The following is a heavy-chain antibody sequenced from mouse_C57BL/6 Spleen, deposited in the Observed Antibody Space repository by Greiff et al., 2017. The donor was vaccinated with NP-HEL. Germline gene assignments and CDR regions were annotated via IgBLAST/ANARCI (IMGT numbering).Heavy chain of an antibody. CDR3: ARSQLRLRAMDY. V-gene: IGHV5-15*01. CDR1: GFTFSDYG. CDR2: ISNLAYSI. D-gene: IGHD3-2*02. J-gene: IGHJ4*01. Sequence: EVKLMESGGGLVQPGGSLKLSCAASGFTFSDYGMAWVRQAPRKGPEWVAFISNLAYSIYYADTVTGRFTISRENAKNTLYLEMSSLRSEDTAMYYCARSQLRLRAMDYGGQGTSVTVSS.